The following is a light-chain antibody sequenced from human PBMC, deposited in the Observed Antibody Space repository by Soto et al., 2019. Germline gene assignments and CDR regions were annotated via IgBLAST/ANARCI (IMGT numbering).Light chain of an antibody. CDR1: SANIGSNT. V-gene: IGLV1-44*01. CDR3: AAWDDSLNGVL. Sequence: QSVLTQPPSASGTPGQRGTISCSGRSANIGSNTVNWYRQLPGTAPKLLIYSNNQRPSGVPDRISGSRSGTSASLDISGLQSEDEADYYCAAWDDSLNGVLFGGGTKVTVL. CDR2: SNN. J-gene: IGLJ2*01.